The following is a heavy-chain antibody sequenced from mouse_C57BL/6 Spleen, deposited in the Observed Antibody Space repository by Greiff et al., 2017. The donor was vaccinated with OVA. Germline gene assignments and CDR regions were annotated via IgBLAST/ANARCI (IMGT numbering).Heavy chain of an antibody. CDR2: IYPGSGST. CDR1: GYTFTSYW. V-gene: IGHV1-55*01. Sequence: QVQLQQPGAELVKPGASVKMSCKASGYTFTSYWITWVKQRPGQGLEWIGDIYPGSGSTNYNEKFKSKATLTVDTSSSTAYMQLSSLTSEDSAVYYCARKGNYSNLYYAMDYWGQGTSVTVSS. J-gene: IGHJ4*01. D-gene: IGHD2-5*01. CDR3: ARKGNYSNLYYAMDY.